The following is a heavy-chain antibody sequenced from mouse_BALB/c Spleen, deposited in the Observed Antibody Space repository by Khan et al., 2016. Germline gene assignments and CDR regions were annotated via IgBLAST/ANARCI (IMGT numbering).Heavy chain of an antibody. CDR2: IDPESGDT. CDR3: NAVYYGNYSYFDY. Sequence: VQLQQSGAELVRSGASVKLSCTASAFNIKDYYIHWVKQRPEQGLEWIGWIDPESGDTEYVPKFQGKATVTADTSSNTAYLQLSSLTSEDSAVYYCNAVYYGNYSYFDYWGQGTTITVSS. V-gene: IGHV14-4*02. D-gene: IGHD2-1*01. J-gene: IGHJ2*01. CDR1: AFNIKDYY.